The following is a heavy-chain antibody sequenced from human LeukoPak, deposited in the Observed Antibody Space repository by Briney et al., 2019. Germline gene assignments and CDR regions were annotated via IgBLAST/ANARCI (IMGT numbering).Heavy chain of an antibody. CDR2: ISGSDGST. CDR3: AKDSAKKYDDY. D-gene: IGHD2/OR15-2a*01. Sequence: GGSLRLSCAASGFTFSSYAMSWVRQAPGKGLEWVSGISGSDGSTNYADSVKGRFTISRENSKNTLYLQMNSLRAEDAAVYYCAKDSAKKYDDYWGQGTLVTVSS. V-gene: IGHV3-23*01. J-gene: IGHJ4*02. CDR1: GFTFSSYA.